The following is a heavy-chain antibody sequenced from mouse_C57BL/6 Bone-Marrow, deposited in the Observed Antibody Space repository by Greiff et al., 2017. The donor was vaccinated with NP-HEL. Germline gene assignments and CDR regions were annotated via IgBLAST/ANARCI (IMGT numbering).Heavy chain of an antibody. J-gene: IGHJ4*01. D-gene: IGHD1-1*01. CDR1: GFNIKDDY. Sequence: VQLQQSGAELVRPGASVTLSCTVSGFNIKDDYMHWVKQRPEQGLEWIGWIDPENGDTEYASKFQGKATITADISSNTAYLQLSSLTSEDTAVYYCTTGGSSPYAMDYWGQGTSVTVSS. V-gene: IGHV14-4*01. CDR2: IDPENGDT. CDR3: TTGGSSPYAMDY.